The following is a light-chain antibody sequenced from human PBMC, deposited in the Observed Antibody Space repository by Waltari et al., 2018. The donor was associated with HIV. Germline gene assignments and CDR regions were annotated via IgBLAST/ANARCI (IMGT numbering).Light chain of an antibody. J-gene: IGLJ3*02. CDR1: RSNVGHNY. Sequence: QSVLAQPPSASGTPGQTVTISCSGTRSNVGHNYVYWYQHLPGTAPKLLIYRNTQRPSGVPDRFVGSKSGTSASLAISGLRSEDEADYYCSAWDDSLYSRVFGGGTKLTVL. CDR2: RNT. CDR3: SAWDDSLYSRV. V-gene: IGLV1-47*01.